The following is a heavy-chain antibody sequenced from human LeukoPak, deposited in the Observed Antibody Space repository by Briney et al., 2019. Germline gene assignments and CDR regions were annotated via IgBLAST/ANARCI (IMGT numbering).Heavy chain of an antibody. D-gene: IGHD1-26*01. Sequence: SVKVSCKASGGTFSSYAISWVRQAPGQGLEWVGGIIPIFGTANYAQKFQGRVTITADESTSTAYMELSSLRSEDTAVYYCARDLAPYSGSLHAFDIWGQGTMVTVSS. V-gene: IGHV1-69*13. J-gene: IGHJ3*02. CDR2: IIPIFGTA. CDR1: GGTFSSYA. CDR3: ARDLAPYSGSLHAFDI.